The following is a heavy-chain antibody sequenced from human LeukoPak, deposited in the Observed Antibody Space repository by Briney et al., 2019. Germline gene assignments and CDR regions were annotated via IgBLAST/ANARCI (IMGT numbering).Heavy chain of an antibody. D-gene: IGHD2-2*01. CDR1: GFTFSDSA. V-gene: IGHV3-73*01. J-gene: IGHJ4*02. CDR2: IRSKTNSYAT. CDR3: TRRAYCSTSTCSADDY. Sequence: GGSLRLSCAASGFTFSDSAMHWVRQASGKGLEWVGRIRSKTNSYATTYAASVKGRFTISRDDSKNTACLQMNSLKTEDTAVYCCTRRAYCSTSTCSADDYWGQGTLVTVSS.